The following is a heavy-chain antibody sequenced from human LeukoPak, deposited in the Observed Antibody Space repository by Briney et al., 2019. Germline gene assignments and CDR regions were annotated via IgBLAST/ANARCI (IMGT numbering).Heavy chain of an antibody. V-gene: IGHV4-59*01. CDR2: IYYSGSA. CDR3: ARGFGDWGLSWFDP. J-gene: IGHJ5*02. D-gene: IGHD3-10*01. Sequence: SETLSLTCTVSGGSISSYCWSWIRQPPGKGLEWIGYIYYSGSAKYNPSLKSRVTISVDTSKNQFSLKLTSVTAADTAVYYCARGFGDWGLSWFDPWGQGTLVTVSS. CDR1: GGSISSYC.